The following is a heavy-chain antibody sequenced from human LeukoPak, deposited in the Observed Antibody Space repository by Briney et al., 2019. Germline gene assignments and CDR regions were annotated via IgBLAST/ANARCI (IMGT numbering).Heavy chain of an antibody. CDR3: ARRARDWYFDL. V-gene: IGHV4-59*08. CDR2: IYYSGST. CDR1: GGSISSYY. J-gene: IGHJ2*01. Sequence: PSETLSLTCTVSGGSISSYYWSWIRQPPWKGLEWIGYIYYSGSTNYNPSLKSRVIISVDTSKNQFSLKLSSVTAADTAVYYCARRARDWYFDLWGRGTLVTVSS.